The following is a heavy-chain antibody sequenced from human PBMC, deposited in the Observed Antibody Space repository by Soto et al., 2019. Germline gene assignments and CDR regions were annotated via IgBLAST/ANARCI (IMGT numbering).Heavy chain of an antibody. CDR2: INAGNGET. V-gene: IGHV1-3*01. D-gene: IGHD2-2*02. CDR3: ARSTTSCYSLCWFDP. J-gene: IGHJ5*02. Sequence: ASVKVSCKASGYTFTTYAIQWVRQAPGQRLEWMGWINAGNGETKYSQNFQGRVTITRDTSASTAYMELNSLRSEDTAVYYCARSTTSCYSLCWFDPWGQGTLVTVSS. CDR1: GYTFTTYA.